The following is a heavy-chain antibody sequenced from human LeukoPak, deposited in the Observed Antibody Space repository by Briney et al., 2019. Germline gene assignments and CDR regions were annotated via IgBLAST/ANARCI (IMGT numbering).Heavy chain of an antibody. CDR1: GFTFSNYW. D-gene: IGHD3-3*01. CDR2: INYDGSAK. Sequence: GGSLRLSCAASGFTFSNYWMQWVRQAPGNGLEWVANINYDGSAKYCVDSVKGRFTISRDSAKNSLYLQMNSLRVDDTAVYYCTRGDPDFWGQGTLVTVSS. V-gene: IGHV3-7*01. CDR3: TRGDPDF. J-gene: IGHJ4*02.